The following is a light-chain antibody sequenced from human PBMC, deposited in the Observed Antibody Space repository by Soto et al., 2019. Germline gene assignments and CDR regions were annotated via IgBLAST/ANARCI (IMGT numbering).Light chain of an antibody. CDR3: QQYNTWPPT. J-gene: IGKJ3*01. CDR1: QSVGRD. Sequence: EIVMTQSPATLSVSPGEGATLSCRASQSVGRDLAWYQQKPGQAPRLLIYGASTRATGIPARFTGSGSGTEFTLAINSLQSEGFAVYWCQQYNTWPPTCGPGTTVDIK. V-gene: IGKV3-15*01. CDR2: GAS.